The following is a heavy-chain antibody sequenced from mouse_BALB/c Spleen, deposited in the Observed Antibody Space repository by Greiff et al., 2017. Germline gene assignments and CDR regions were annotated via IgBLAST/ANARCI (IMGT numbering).Heavy chain of an antibody. Sequence: DVMLVESGGGLVQPGGSLKLSCAASGFTFSSYGMSWVRQTPDKRLELVATINSNGGSTYYPDSVKGRFTISRDNAKNTLYLQMSSLKSEDTAMYYCARKGYGYDGYWYFDVWGAGTTVTVSS. V-gene: IGHV5-6-3*01. D-gene: IGHD2-2*01. CDR2: INSNGGST. J-gene: IGHJ1*01. CDR3: ARKGYGYDGYWYFDV. CDR1: GFTFSSYG.